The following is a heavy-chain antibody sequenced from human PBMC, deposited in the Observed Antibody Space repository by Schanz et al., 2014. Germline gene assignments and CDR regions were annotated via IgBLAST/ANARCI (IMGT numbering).Heavy chain of an antibody. CDR2: ISYDGTNE. V-gene: IGHV3-30*18. CDR1: GFTFSQYS. Sequence: VQLVESGGGVVQPGRSLRLSCAASGFTFSQYSMHWVRQAPGKGLEWVAVISYDGTNEYYAESVKGRFTISRDNAKNTFYLHMNSLRNEDTAVYFCAKDRGDGYSNGIFQYWGLGTLVTVSS. CDR3: AKDRGDGYSNGIFQY. J-gene: IGHJ4*02. D-gene: IGHD5-18*01.